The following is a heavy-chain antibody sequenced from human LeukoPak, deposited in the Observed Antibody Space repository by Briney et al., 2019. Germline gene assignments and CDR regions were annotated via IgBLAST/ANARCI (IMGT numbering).Heavy chain of an antibody. J-gene: IGHJ4*02. D-gene: IGHD2-21*02. CDR3: ARDPPYCGGDCYFDY. CDR1: GYSISSGYY. V-gene: IGHV4-38-2*02. CDR2: IYHSGST. Sequence: SETLSLTCTVSGYSISSGYYWGWIRQPPGKGLEWIGSIYHSGSTYYNPSLKSRVTKSVDTSKNQFSLKLSSVTAADTAVYYCARDPPYCGGDCYFDYWGQGTLVTVSS.